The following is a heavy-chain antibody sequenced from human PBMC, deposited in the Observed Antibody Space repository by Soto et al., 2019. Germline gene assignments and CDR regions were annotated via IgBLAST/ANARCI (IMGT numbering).Heavy chain of an antibody. CDR2: IYPGDSDT. Sequence: GESLKISCKGSGYSFTGYWIGWVRQMPGKGLEWMGIIYPGDSDTRYSPSFQGQVTISADKSISTAYLQWSSLKASDTAMYYCARLSGDSGSPRGFDPWGQGTLVTVS. CDR1: GYSFTGYW. CDR3: ARLSGDSGSPRGFDP. J-gene: IGHJ5*02. V-gene: IGHV5-51*01. D-gene: IGHD1-26*01.